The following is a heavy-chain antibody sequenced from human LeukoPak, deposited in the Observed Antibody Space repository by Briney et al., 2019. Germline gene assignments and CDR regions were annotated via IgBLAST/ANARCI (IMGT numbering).Heavy chain of an antibody. CDR1: GGSISSGGYY. J-gene: IGHJ4*02. D-gene: IGHD2/OR15-2a*01. V-gene: IGHV4-30-2*01. CDR3: AREESMTFDY. CDR2: IYHSGST. Sequence: SETLSLTCTVSGGSISSGGYYWSWIRQPPGKGLEWIGYIYHSGSTYYNPSLKSRVTISVDRSKNQFSLKLSSVTAADTVVYYCAREESMTFDYWGQGTLVTVSS.